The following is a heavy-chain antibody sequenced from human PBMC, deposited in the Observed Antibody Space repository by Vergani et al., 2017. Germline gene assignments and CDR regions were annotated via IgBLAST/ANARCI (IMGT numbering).Heavy chain of an antibody. CDR1: GFGFKNFA. CDR3: ARDVRVLYNPLDP. J-gene: IGHJ5*02. CDR2: ISKDGTHD. V-gene: IGHV3-30*03. Sequence: QVSLVESGGGVVQPGRSLTLTCSASGFGFKNFAMHWVRQAPGKGLEWVATISKDGTHDYYEPSVKGRFTISRDNSKSTMYLQMNSLRDEDTGVYYCARDVRVLYNPLDPWGQGTLVTVS. D-gene: IGHD1-14*01.